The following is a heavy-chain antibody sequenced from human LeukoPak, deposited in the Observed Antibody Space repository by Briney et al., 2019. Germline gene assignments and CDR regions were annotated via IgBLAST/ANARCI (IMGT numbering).Heavy chain of an antibody. CDR2: ISSSGSST. CDR1: GFTFSTYA. V-gene: IGHV3-23*01. D-gene: IGHD3-10*01. CDR3: AKKDGSGSWYYYFDH. Sequence: GGSLRLSCAASGFTFSTYAMSWVRQAPGKGLEWVSGISSSGSSTYYADSVKGQFTISRDNSKNTLYLQMNSLRVEDTAVYYCAKKDGSGSWYYYFDHWGQGTLVTVSS. J-gene: IGHJ4*02.